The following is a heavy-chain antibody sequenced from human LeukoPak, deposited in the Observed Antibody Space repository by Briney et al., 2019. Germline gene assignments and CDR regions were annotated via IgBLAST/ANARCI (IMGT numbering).Heavy chain of an antibody. CDR1: GFSFSSYS. Sequence: QPGGSLRLSCAASGFSFSSYSMKWVRQAPGKGLEWVADIKQDGSEKYYVDSVKGRFTISRDNAKNSLYLQMNSLRAEDTAVYYCARGAWGLEWWHSSYYYYMDVWGKGTTVTISS. CDR2: IKQDGSEK. D-gene: IGHD3-3*01. J-gene: IGHJ6*03. V-gene: IGHV3-7*01. CDR3: ARGAWGLEWWHSSYYYYMDV.